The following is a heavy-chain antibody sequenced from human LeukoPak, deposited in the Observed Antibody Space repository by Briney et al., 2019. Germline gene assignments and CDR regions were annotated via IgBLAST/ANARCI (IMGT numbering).Heavy chain of an antibody. CDR2: IYHSGST. CDR3: ARACYYDSRGYYSFDY. V-gene: IGHV4-4*02. D-gene: IGHD3-22*01. Sequence: PSETLSLTCAVSGGSISSSNWWSGVRQPPGKGLEWIGEIYHSGSTNYNPSLKSRVTISVDKSKNQFSLKLPYVTAADTAVYYCARACYYDSRGYYSFDYWGQGTLVTVSS. CDR1: GGSISSSNW. J-gene: IGHJ4*02.